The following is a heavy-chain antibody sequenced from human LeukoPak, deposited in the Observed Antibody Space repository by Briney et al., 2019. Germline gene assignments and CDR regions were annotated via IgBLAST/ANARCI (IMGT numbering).Heavy chain of an antibody. Sequence: ASVKVPCKASGYTFTSYDINWVRQATGQGLEWMGWMNPNSGNTGYAQKFQGRVTMTRNTSISTAYMELSSLRSEDTAVYYCSRRRRMRNWFDPWGQGTLVTVSS. CDR3: SRRRRMRNWFDP. D-gene: IGHD1-1*01. CDR2: MNPNSGNT. CDR1: GYTFTSYD. V-gene: IGHV1-8*01. J-gene: IGHJ5*02.